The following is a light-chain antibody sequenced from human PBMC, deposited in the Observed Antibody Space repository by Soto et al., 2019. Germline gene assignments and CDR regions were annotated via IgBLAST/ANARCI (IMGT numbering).Light chain of an antibody. V-gene: IGLV1-44*01. CDR3: AAWDESXNGYV. Sequence: QCVLTQPPSASGTPWQRVTISCSGSSSDIGSNTVNWYQQLPGTAPKLLIYSNNQRPSGVPDRFSGSKSGTSASLAISGLQSEDEADYYCAAWDESXNGYVFGTGXKVTVL. J-gene: IGLJ1*01. CDR1: SSDIGSNT. CDR2: SNN.